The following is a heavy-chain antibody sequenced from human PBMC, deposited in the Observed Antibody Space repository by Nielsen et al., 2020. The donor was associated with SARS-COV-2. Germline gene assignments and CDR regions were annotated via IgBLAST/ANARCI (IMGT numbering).Heavy chain of an antibody. J-gene: IGHJ5*02. V-gene: IGHV3-33*03. D-gene: IGHD4-17*01. CDR2: IWYDGSNK. CDR1: GFTFSNFG. CDR3: ARAATVTTLPA. Sequence: GGSLRLSCEASGFTFSNFGMHWVRKTPGKGLEWVASIWYDGSNKYYKDSVKGRFSVSRDNSKNTVYLQMNNLRAEDTAVYYCARAATVTTLPAWGQGTLVTVSS.